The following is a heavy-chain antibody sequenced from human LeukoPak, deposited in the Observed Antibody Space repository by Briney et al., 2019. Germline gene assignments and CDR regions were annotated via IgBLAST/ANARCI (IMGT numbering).Heavy chain of an antibody. V-gene: IGHV3-23*01. J-gene: IGHJ4*02. CDR3: AKTPVVVVVAAAYFDS. D-gene: IGHD2-15*01. CDR1: GFTFSSYA. CDR2: ISGRGGST. Sequence: GGSLRLSCAASGFTFSSYAMSWVRQAPGKGLEWVSVISGRGGSTYYADSVKGRFTISRDNSKNTLYLQVNSLRAEDTAVYYCAKTPVVVVVAAAYFDSWGQGTLVTVSS.